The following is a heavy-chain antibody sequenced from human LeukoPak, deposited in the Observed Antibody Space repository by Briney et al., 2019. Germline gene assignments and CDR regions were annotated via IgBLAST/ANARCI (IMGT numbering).Heavy chain of an antibody. Sequence: GGSLRLSCAASGFTFSMSWMTWVRQAPGKGLEWVSSISSSSSYIYYADSVKGRFTIARDNAKNSLYLQMNSLRAEDTAVYYCARDDPPTVTTLGYWGQGTLVTVSS. D-gene: IGHD4-11*01. CDR2: ISSSSSYI. J-gene: IGHJ4*02. CDR1: GFTFSMSW. V-gene: IGHV3-21*01. CDR3: ARDDPPTVTTLGY.